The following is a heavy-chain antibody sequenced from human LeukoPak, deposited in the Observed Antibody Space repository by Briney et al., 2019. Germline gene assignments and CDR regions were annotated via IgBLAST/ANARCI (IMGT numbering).Heavy chain of an antibody. J-gene: IGHJ4*02. D-gene: IGHD4-17*01. CDR3: ARRTVTVTNFDY. CDR2: IYYSGST. Sequence: SETLSLTCTVSGGSISSSSYYWGWIRQPPGKGLEWIGSIYYSGSTYYNPPLKSRVTISVDTSKNQFSLKLSSVTAADTAVYYRARRTVTVTNFDYWGQGTLVTVSS. CDR1: GGSISSSSYY. V-gene: IGHV4-39*01.